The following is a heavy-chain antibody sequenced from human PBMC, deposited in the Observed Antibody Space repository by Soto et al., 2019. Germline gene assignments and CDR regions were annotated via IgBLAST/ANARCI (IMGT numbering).Heavy chain of an antibody. Sequence: GGSLRLSCAASGFTFGSYAMSWVRRAPGKGLEWVSTISGGGGITNYADSVKGRFTISRDNSKNTLFLQMNSLRAEDTAVYYCSRAADSRGGYRDFDYWGQGTLVTVSS. V-gene: IGHV3-23*01. D-gene: IGHD1-26*01. CDR1: GFTFGSYA. CDR2: ISGGGGIT. CDR3: SRAADSRGGYRDFDY. J-gene: IGHJ4*02.